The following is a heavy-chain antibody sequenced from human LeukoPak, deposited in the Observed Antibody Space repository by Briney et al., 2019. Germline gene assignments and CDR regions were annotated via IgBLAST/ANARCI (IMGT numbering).Heavy chain of an antibody. J-gene: IGHJ5*02. CDR3: TRGPFLNGNAYNWFDP. Sequence: ASVKVSCKTSGYTFTGFDINWVRHTTGHGPEWMGWVNCDNENTRYARKFQGRVAITRDTSTRTVYLELNNLSSDDTAMYYCTRGPFLNGNAYNWFDPWGQGTLVTVSS. CDR2: VNCDNENT. V-gene: IGHV1-8*03. D-gene: IGHD1-20*01. CDR1: GYTFTGFD.